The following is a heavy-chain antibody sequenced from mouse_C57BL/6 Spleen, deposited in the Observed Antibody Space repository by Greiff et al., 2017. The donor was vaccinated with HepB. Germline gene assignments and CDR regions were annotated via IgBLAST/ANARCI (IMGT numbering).Heavy chain of an antibody. CDR2: IRNKANGYTT. D-gene: IGHD4-1*01. Sequence: EVKLQESGGGLVQPGGSLSLSCAASGFTFTDYYMSWVRQPPGKALEWLGFIRNKANGYTTEYSASVKGRFTISRDNSQSILYLQMNALRAEDSATYYCARFSELGTPDYWGQGTTLTVSS. CDR1: GFTFTDYY. J-gene: IGHJ2*01. V-gene: IGHV7-3*01. CDR3: ARFSELGTPDY.